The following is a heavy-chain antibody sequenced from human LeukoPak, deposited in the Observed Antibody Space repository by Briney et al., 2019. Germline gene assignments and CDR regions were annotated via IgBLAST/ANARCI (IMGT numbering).Heavy chain of an antibody. CDR3: ATRSTVTTATSPYFDY. CDR2: FDPEDGET. D-gene: IGHD4-17*01. J-gene: IGHJ4*02. V-gene: IGHV1-24*01. CDR1: GYTLTELS. Sequence: GASVKVSCKVSGYTLTELSMHWVRQAPGKGLEWMGGFDPEDGETIYAQKFQGRVTMTEDTSTDTAYMELSSLRSEDTAVYYCATRSTVTTATSPYFDYWGQGTLVTVSS.